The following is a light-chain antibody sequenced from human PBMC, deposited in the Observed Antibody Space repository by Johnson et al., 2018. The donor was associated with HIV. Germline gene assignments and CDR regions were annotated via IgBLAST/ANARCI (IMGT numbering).Light chain of an antibody. CDR2: ENY. Sequence: QSVLTQPPSVSAAPGQKVTIPCSGSSSNIGKNSVSWYQQLPGTAPKLLIFENYKRPSGIPDRFSGSRSGTSATLAITGLQTGDEADYYCGAWDSRLSVCVFGPGTKVTVL. J-gene: IGLJ1*01. CDR1: SSNIGKNS. CDR3: GAWDSRLSVCV. V-gene: IGLV1-51*02.